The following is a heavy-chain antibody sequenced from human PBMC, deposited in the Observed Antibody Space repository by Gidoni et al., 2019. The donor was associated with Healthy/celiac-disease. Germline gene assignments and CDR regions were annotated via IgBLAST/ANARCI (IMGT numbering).Heavy chain of an antibody. CDR2: INHIGNT. Sequence: QVQLQRWGAGLLKPSETLSLTCDVYGGCFSGYYWSWIRKPPGKGLDWIWEINHIGNTNYNPPLKSRVTISGDTSKNQFSLKLSFVTAADTAVYYCSRHDIVVVVAASSVDYYYGMDVWGQGTTVTVSS. J-gene: IGHJ6*02. V-gene: IGHV4-34*01. D-gene: IGHD2-15*01. CDR3: SRHDIVVVVAASSVDYYYGMDV. CDR1: GGCFSGYY.